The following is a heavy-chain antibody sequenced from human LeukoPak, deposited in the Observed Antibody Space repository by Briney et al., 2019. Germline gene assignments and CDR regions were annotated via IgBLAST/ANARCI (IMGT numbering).Heavy chain of an antibody. CDR3: ARASSEGDFDY. Sequence: SQTLSLTCTVSGGSIRSGGYCWSWISQHPGKGLEWIGYIYYSGASYYNPSLKSRVSISVDTSKNQFSLKLPSVTAADTAMYYCARASSEGDFDYWGQGTLVTVSS. J-gene: IGHJ4*02. V-gene: IGHV4-31*03. CDR2: IYYSGAS. CDR1: GGSIRSGGYC. D-gene: IGHD6-6*01.